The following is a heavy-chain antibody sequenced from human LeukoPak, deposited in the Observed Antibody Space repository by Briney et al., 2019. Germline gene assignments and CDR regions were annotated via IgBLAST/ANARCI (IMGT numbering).Heavy chain of an antibody. J-gene: IGHJ3*02. V-gene: IGHV4-34*01. CDR2: INHSGST. CDR3: ARQVARSLISLRVVSLDSFDM. D-gene: IGHD3-22*01. CDR1: GGSFSGYY. Sequence: SETLSLTCAVYGGSFSGYYWSWIRQPPGKGLKWIGEINHSGSTNYNPSLKSRVTISRDTSTSQFSLKLRSVTAADTAVYYCARQVARSLISLRVVSLDSFDMYGQGTTVTVSS.